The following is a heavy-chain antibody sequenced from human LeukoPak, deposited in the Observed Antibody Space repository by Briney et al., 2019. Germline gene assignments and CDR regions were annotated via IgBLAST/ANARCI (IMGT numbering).Heavy chain of an antibody. Sequence: GGSLRLSCAASGFTFSSYWMSWVRQAPGKGLEWVANIKQDGSEKYYVDSVKGRFTISRDNAKNSLYLQMNSLRAEDTAVYYCARDGGVVVPAAGFDPWGQGTLVTVSS. CDR2: IKQDGSEK. CDR3: ARDGGVVVPAAGFDP. J-gene: IGHJ5*02. CDR1: GFTFSSYW. D-gene: IGHD2-2*01. V-gene: IGHV3-7*01.